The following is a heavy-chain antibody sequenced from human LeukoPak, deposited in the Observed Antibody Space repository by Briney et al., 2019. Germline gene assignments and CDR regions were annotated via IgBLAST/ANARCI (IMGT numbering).Heavy chain of an antibody. CDR3: GGEQTRGGDLDY. CDR1: GFTFSSYS. V-gene: IGHV3-69-1*01. CDR2: ISNNNAI. Sequence: GGSLRLSCAASGFTFSSYSMNWVRQSPGKGLEWISSISNNNAIFYADSVKGRFTISRDNARNSLYLQMFSLRVEDTAVYYCGGEQTRGGDLDYWGQGAQITVSS. D-gene: IGHD2-21*02. J-gene: IGHJ4*02.